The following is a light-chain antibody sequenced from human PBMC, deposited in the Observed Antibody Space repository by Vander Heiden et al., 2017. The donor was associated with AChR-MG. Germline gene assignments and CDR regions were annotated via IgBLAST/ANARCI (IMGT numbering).Light chain of an antibody. J-gene: IGKJ2*01. CDR2: GVS. CDR3: QQYGGSPPYT. Sequence: VLTQSPGTLSLSPADRATPSCRASQGVSSNYLAWFQQKPGQAPRLLISGVSFRATGIPDRFSGSGSGTDFTLTISRLEPEDFAVYYCQQYGGSPPYTFGQGTKLEIK. V-gene: IGKV3-20*01. CDR1: QGVSSNY.